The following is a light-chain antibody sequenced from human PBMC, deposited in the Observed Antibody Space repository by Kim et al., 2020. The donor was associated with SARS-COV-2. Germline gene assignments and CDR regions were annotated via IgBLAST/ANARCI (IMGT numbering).Light chain of an antibody. CDR2: TAS. V-gene: IGKV1-17*01. J-gene: IGKJ1*01. CDR3: QQHNSHPWT. CDR1: QGIKCE. Sequence: DIQMTQSPSTLSASVGDTVTITCRASQGIKCELGWYQQKPGKAPKVLIFTASYLESGVPSRFSGSGSATTFTLTIRSLQPEDFATYFCQQHNSHPWTFGQGTKVDIK.